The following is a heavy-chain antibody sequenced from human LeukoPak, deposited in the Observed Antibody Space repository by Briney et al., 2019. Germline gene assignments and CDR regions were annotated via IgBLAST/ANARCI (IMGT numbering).Heavy chain of an antibody. Sequence: SQTLSLTCTVSGVSISSGANYWSWIRQPPGKGLEWIGEINHSGSTNYNPSLKSRVTISVDTSKNQFSLKLSSVTAADTAVYYCARETPRGGYNRFDPWGQGTLVTVSS. J-gene: IGHJ5*02. D-gene: IGHD5-24*01. CDR1: GVSISSGANY. CDR2: INHSGST. CDR3: ARETPRGGYNRFDP. V-gene: IGHV4-61*08.